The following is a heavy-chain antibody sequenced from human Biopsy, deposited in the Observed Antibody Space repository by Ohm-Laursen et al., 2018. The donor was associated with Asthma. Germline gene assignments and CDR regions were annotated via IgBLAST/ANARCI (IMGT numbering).Heavy chain of an antibody. Sequence: SVKVSCKSPGGTFSNFAISWVRQAPGQGLEWMGGHDHEEGGTVNAWRFQGRVTMTEDTSTDTAYMELSSLSSDDTAVYYCASDFPKDYVRYNFQFWGQGTLVTVSS. V-gene: IGHV1-24*01. CDR1: GGTFSNFA. J-gene: IGHJ4*02. CDR3: ASDFPKDYVRYNFQF. CDR2: HDHEEGGT. D-gene: IGHD4-17*01.